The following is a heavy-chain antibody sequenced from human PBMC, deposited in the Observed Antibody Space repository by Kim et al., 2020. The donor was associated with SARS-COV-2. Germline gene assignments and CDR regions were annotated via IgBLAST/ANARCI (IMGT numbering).Heavy chain of an antibody. CDR3: ARGRGRGNLSGDRWYFDL. CDR2: INHSGST. Sequence: SETLSLTCAVYGGSFSGYYWSWIRQPPGKGLEWIGEINHSGSTNYNPSLKSRVTISVDTSKNQFSLKLSSVTAADTAVYYCARGRGRGNLSGDRWYFDLWGRGTLVTVSS. D-gene: IGHD7-27*01. J-gene: IGHJ2*01. CDR1: GGSFSGYY. V-gene: IGHV4-34*01.